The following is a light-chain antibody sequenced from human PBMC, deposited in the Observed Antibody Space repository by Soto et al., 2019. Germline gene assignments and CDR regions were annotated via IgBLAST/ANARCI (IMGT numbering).Light chain of an antibody. Sequence: QSALTQPASVSGSPGQSITISCAGTSSDVAGYNYVSWYQQHPDKAPKLMIYEVINRPSGVSNRFPGSKSGNTASLTISGLQAEDEADYYCTSYKSSGTGGFGRGTQLNV. J-gene: IGLJ3*02. CDR1: SSDVAGYNY. CDR3: TSYKSSGTGG. CDR2: EVI. V-gene: IGLV2-14*01.